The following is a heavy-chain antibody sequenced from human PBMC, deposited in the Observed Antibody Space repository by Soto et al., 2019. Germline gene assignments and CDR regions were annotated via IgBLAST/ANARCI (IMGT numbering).Heavy chain of an antibody. J-gene: IGHJ3*02. V-gene: IGHV3-48*01. CDR1: GFTFSSYS. Sequence: GGSLRLSCAASGFTFSSYSMNWVRQAPGKGLEWVSYISSSSSTIYYADSVKGRFTISRDNAKNSLYLQMNSLRAEDTAVYYCARDPTYDFWSGYYPDAFEIWGQGTMGTGS. CDR2: ISSSSSTI. D-gene: IGHD3-3*01. CDR3: ARDPTYDFWSGYYPDAFEI.